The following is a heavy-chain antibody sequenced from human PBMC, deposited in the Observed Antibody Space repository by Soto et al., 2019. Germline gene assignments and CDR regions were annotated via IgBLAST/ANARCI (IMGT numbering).Heavy chain of an antibody. D-gene: IGHD2-15*01. Sequence: QVQLQESGPGLVKPSQTLSLTCTVSGGSISSGGYYWSWIRQHPGKGLELIGYIYYSGSTYYNPSLKSRVTISVDTSKNQFSLKLSSVTAADTAVYYCARDGCSGGSCYSGSGAFDIWGQGTMVTVSS. J-gene: IGHJ3*02. CDR3: ARDGCSGGSCYSGSGAFDI. V-gene: IGHV4-31*03. CDR2: IYYSGST. CDR1: GGSISSGGYY.